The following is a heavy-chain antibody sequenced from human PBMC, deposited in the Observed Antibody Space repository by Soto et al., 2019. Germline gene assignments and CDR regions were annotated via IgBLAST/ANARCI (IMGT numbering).Heavy chain of an antibody. D-gene: IGHD3-22*01. CDR3: VKDRYYYDSSAYRSAY. CDR2: INHSGST. CDR1: GGSFSGYY. Sequence: CAVYGGSFSGYYWSWIRQPPGKGLEWIGEINHSGSTNYNPSLKSRVTISVDTSKNTLYLQMSSLRAEDTAAYYCVKDRYYYDSSAYRSAYWGQGTLVTVSS. J-gene: IGHJ4*02. V-gene: IGHV4-34*01.